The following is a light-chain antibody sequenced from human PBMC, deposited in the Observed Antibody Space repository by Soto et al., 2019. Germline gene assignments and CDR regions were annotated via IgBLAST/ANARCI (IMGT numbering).Light chain of an antibody. J-gene: IGKJ2*01. Sequence: DIQMTQSPSTLSASVGDRVTITCRASQSISSWLAGYQQRPREAPKLLIYGASSLESGGPSRFSGSGSGTEFPLTISSLQQTDFATYYCQQYATSSPTFGQGTKLEI. CDR1: QSISSW. CDR3: QQYATSSPT. CDR2: GAS. V-gene: IGKV1-5*01.